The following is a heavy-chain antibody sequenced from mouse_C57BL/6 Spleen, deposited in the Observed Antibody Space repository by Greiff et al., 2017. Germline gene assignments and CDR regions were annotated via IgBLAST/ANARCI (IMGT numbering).Heavy chain of an antibody. CDR1: GFNINDYY. CDR2: IDPEDGET. Sequence: VQLQQSGAELVKPGASVKLSCTASGFNINDYYMHWVKQRTEQGLEWIGRIDPEDGETKYAQKFQGKATITADTSSSPAYLQLSSLTSEDTAVYYCAHYDGYYFDYWGQGTTLTVSA. V-gene: IGHV14-2*01. D-gene: IGHD2-3*01. CDR3: AHYDGYYFDY. J-gene: IGHJ2*01.